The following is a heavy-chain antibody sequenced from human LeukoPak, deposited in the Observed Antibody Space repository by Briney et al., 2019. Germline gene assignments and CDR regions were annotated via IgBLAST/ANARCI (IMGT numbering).Heavy chain of an antibody. V-gene: IGHV1-18*01. CDR2: ISAYNGNT. CDR3: ARDDGAAFDY. CDR1: GYTFTTYP. Sequence: ASVKVSCKASGYTFTTYPINWVRQAPGQGLEWMGWISAYNGNTNYAQKLQGRVTMTTDTSTSTAYMELRSLRSDDTAVYYCARDDGAAFDYWGQGTLVTVSS. J-gene: IGHJ4*02. D-gene: IGHD6-13*01.